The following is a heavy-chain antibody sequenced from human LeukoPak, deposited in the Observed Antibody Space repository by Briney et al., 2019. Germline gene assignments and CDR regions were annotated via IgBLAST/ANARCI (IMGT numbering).Heavy chain of an antibody. V-gene: IGHV3-66*01. J-gene: IGHJ4*02. Sequence: PGGSLRLSCAASGLTVSRNSMSWVRQAPGKGLEWASIIYSGGSTYYADSVKGRFTIPRDNSKNTLYLQMNSLRAEDTAVYYCASYSVTTMLWGQGTLVTVSS. CDR2: IYSGGST. D-gene: IGHD4-11*01. CDR1: GLTVSRNS. CDR3: ASYSVTTML.